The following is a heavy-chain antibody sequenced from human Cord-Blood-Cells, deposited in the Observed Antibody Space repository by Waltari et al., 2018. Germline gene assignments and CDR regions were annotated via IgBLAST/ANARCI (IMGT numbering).Heavy chain of an antibody. J-gene: IGHJ4*02. CDR2: IKHSGST. D-gene: IGHD1-26*01. CDR1: GGSFSGYY. V-gene: IGHV4-34*01. Sequence: QVQLQQWGAGLLKPSETLSLTSAVYGGSFSGYYWSWIRQPPGKGLEWIGEIKHSGSTNYHPSRKRRVTISVDTSKNQFSLKLSSVTAADTAVYYCARGSGSYYYWGQGTLVTVSS. CDR3: ARGSGSYYY.